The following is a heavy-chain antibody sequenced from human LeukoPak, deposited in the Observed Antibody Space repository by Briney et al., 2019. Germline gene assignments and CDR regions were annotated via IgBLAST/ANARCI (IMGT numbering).Heavy chain of an antibody. CDR1: GFTFSSYG. V-gene: IGHV3-33*01. J-gene: IGHJ4*02. Sequence: GGSLRLSCAASGFTFSSYGMHWVRQAPGKGLEWVAVIWYDGSNKYYADSVKGRFTIPRDNSKNTLYLQMNSLRAEDTAVYYCASCRLNDYGDYDAVDYWGQGTLVTVSS. D-gene: IGHD4-17*01. CDR2: IWYDGSNK. CDR3: ASCRLNDYGDYDAVDY.